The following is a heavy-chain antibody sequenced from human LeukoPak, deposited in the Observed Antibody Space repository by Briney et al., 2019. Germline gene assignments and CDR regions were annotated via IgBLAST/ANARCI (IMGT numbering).Heavy chain of an antibody. V-gene: IGHV4-59*01. CDR1: GGSISSYY. CDR2: IYYSGST. Sequence: SETLSLTCIVSGGSISSYYWSWIRQPPGKGLEWIGFIYYSGSTNYNPSLKSRVTISVDTSKNQFSLKLSSVTAADTAVYYCARDLSPGAVAGDYYYYYGMDVWGQGTTVTVSS. CDR3: ARDLSPGAVAGDYYYYYGMDV. D-gene: IGHD6-19*01. J-gene: IGHJ6*02.